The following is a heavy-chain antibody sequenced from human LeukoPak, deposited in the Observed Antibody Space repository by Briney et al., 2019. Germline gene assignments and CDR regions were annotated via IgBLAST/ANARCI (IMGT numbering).Heavy chain of an antibody. Sequence: SETLSLTCTVSGGSISSGGYYWSWIRQPPGKGLEWIGYIYHSGSTYYNPSLKSRVTISVDRSKNQFSLKLSSVTAADTAVYYCARDRDSSSWPLFDPWGQGTLVTVSS. CDR3: ARDRDSSSWPLFDP. J-gene: IGHJ5*02. V-gene: IGHV4-30-2*01. CDR2: IYHSGST. CDR1: GGSISSGGYY. D-gene: IGHD6-13*01.